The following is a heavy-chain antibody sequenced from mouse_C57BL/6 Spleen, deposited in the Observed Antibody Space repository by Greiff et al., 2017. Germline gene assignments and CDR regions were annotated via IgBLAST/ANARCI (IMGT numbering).Heavy chain of an antibody. Sequence: EVQLQESGPGMVKPSPSLSLTCTVTGYSITSCYHWHWIRHFPGNKLEWMGYISYSGSTNYNPSLTSRISITHDTSKNQFFLKLNSVTTEDTATYYCAKEAQGLFPYFDVWGTGTTVTVSS. CDR3: AKEAQGLFPYFDV. CDR2: ISYSGST. J-gene: IGHJ1*03. D-gene: IGHD3-2*02. V-gene: IGHV3-1*01. CDR1: GYSITSCYH.